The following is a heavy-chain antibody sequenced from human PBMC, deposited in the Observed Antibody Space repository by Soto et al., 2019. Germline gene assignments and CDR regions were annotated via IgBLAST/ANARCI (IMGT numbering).Heavy chain of an antibody. V-gene: IGHV3-33*01. J-gene: IGHJ4*02. CDR3: ARDGSARYTFDYWGQGTLDY. Sequence: QVQLVESGGGVVQSGRSLRLSCAASGFTFSTYGFHWVRQAPGKGLEWVGVIWYDGSHEYYGDSVMGRFTISRDNSKNTLYLQMNRLRAEDTAVYYCARDGSARYTFDYWGQGTLDYWGQGALVTVSS. CDR1: GFTFSTYG. D-gene: IGHD3-16*02. CDR2: IWYDGSHE.